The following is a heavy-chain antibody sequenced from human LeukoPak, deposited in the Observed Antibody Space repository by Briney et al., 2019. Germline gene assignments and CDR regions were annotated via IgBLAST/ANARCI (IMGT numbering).Heavy chain of an antibody. J-gene: IGHJ1*01. Sequence: PSETLPLTCTVSGGSISSTSYCWGWIRQPPGKGLEWIGTIYYGGNTYYNPSLKSRVTISADKSISTAYLQWSSLKASDTAMYYCARPVFYWDCSGGSCFSTRRKKYFQHWGQGTLVTVSS. CDR2: IYYGGNT. D-gene: IGHD2-15*01. CDR3: ARPVFYWDCSGGSCFSTRRKKYFQH. V-gene: IGHV4-39*07. CDR1: GGSISSTSYC.